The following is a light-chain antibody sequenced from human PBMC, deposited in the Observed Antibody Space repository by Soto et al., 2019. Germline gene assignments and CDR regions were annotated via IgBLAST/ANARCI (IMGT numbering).Light chain of an antibody. V-gene: IGLV2-23*02. CDR2: EVN. Sequence: QSVLTRPASVFGSPGQSITISCTGTSSDVGSYNLISWYQQYPDKAPKLMIYEVNKRPSGVSSRFSGSKSGNTASLTISGLQAEDEADYYCCSYAGGTTFYVFGSGTKVTVL. CDR1: SSDVGSYNL. CDR3: CSYAGGTTFYV. J-gene: IGLJ1*01.